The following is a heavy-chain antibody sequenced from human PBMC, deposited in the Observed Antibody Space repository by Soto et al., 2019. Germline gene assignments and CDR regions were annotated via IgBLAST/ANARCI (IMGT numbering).Heavy chain of an antibody. CDR2: IYTGGST. D-gene: IGHD2-15*01. CDR3: ASEYCSGGSCYYYGMDV. Sequence: GGSLRLSCAASGFTVSSNYMSWVRQAPGKGLECVSGIYTGGSTYYADSVKGRFTISRHNSENTLYLQMNSLRAEDTAVYYCASEYCSGGSCYYYGMDVWGQGTTVTVSS. J-gene: IGHJ6*02. CDR1: GFTVSSNY. V-gene: IGHV3-53*01.